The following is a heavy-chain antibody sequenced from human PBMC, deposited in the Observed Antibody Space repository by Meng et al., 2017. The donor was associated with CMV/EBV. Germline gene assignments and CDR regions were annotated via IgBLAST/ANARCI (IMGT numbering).Heavy chain of an antibody. CDR1: GFTFSSYG. Sequence: GESLKLSCAASGFTFSSYGMHWVRQAPGKGLEWVAVIWYDGSNKYYADSVKGRFTISRDNSKNTLYLQMNSLRAEDTAVYYCAKVGHIVDAFDIWGQGTMVTVSS. J-gene: IGHJ3*02. CDR2: IWYDGSNK. V-gene: IGHV3-33*06. D-gene: IGHD2-21*01. CDR3: AKVGHIVDAFDI.